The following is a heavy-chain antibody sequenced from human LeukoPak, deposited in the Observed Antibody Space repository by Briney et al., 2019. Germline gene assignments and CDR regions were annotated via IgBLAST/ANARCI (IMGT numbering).Heavy chain of an antibody. Sequence: GGSLRLSCAASGFTYSSYAMHWVRQAPGRGLEWVAVISYDGSNKYYADSVKGRFTISRDNSKNTLYLQMNSLRAEDTAVYYRAREVTMVRGFDYWGQGTLVTVSS. D-gene: IGHD3-10*01. V-gene: IGHV3-30-3*01. CDR2: ISYDGSNK. CDR3: AREVTMVRGFDY. CDR1: GFTYSSYA. J-gene: IGHJ4*02.